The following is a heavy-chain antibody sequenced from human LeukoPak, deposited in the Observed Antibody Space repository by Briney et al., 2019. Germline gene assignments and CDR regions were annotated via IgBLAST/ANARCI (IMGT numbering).Heavy chain of an antibody. D-gene: IGHD6-19*01. CDR2: MNPNSGNT. J-gene: IGHJ4*02. V-gene: IGHV1-8*01. CDR3: SRVEYSSGWTYYFDY. Sequence: ASVKVSCKASGYTFTSYDINWVRQATGQGLEWMGWMNPNSGNTGYAQKFQARITMTKNTSISTAYMELSSLRSEDTAVYYCSRVEYSSGWTYYFDYWGQGTLVTVSS. CDR1: GYTFTSYD.